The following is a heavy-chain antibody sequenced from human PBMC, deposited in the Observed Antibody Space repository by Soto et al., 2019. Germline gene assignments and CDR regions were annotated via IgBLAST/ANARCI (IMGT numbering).Heavy chain of an antibody. CDR1: GYTFTNYG. V-gene: IGHV1-18*01. CDR3: ARGRPGGYYHVDV. D-gene: IGHD2-8*02. Sequence: QVPLMQSGAEVKKPGASVKVSCKASGYTFTNYGVSWVRQAPGQGLEWMGWITVNSGNTNYAQKFQGRVTMTTDTSTSTAYMELRSLRSDDTAVYYCARGRPGGYYHVDVWGKGTTVTVSS. CDR2: ITVNSGNT. J-gene: IGHJ6*03.